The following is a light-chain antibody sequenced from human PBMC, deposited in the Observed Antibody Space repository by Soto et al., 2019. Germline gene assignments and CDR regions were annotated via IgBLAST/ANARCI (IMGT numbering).Light chain of an antibody. CDR1: QSISSY. CDR3: QQSYSTPRT. Sequence: DIQMTQSPYSLSASVGDRVTITCRASQSISSYLNWYQQKPGKAPKLLIYAASSLQSGVPSRFSGSGSGTDFTLTISSLQPEDFATYYCQQSYSTPRTFGQGTTVEIK. CDR2: AAS. J-gene: IGKJ1*01. V-gene: IGKV1-39*01.